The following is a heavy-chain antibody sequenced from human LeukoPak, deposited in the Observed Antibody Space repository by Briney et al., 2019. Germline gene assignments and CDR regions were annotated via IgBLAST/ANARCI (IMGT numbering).Heavy chain of an antibody. CDR3: ARDAVTADYYYGMDV. Sequence: PGGSLRLSCAASGSTFSDYYMSWIRQAPGKGLEWVSYISSSGSTIYYADSVKGRFTISRDNAKNSLYLQMNSLRAEDTAVYYCARDAVTADYYYGMDVWGQGTTVTVSS. V-gene: IGHV3-11*01. J-gene: IGHJ6*02. D-gene: IGHD2-21*02. CDR2: ISSSGSTI. CDR1: GSTFSDYY.